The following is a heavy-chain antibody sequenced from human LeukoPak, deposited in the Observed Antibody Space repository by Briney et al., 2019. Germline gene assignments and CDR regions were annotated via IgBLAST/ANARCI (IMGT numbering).Heavy chain of an antibody. D-gene: IGHD3-9*01. CDR1: GFTFSSYG. Sequence: GGSLRLSCAASGFTFSSYGMHWVRQAPGKGLEWVAVIWYDGSNKYYADSVKGRFTISRDNSKNTLYLQINSLRAEDTAVYYCARERYDILTGYHGGYFDYWGQGTLVTVSS. J-gene: IGHJ4*02. V-gene: IGHV3-33*01. CDR2: IWYDGSNK. CDR3: ARERYDILTGYHGGYFDY.